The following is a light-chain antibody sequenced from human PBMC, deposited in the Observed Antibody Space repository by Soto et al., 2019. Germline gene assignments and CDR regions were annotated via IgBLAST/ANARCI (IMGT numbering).Light chain of an antibody. J-gene: IGKJ5*01. V-gene: IGKV3-15*01. CDR1: QSVSSN. Sequence: EIVITESPPTLSVSPGEKATRSCRASQSVSSNLAWYQQKPGQAPRLLIYGASTRATGVPDRFSGSGSGTEFTLTISSLQSEDIAVYFCQQYYNWPPITFGQGTRLAI. CDR2: GAS. CDR3: QQYYNWPPIT.